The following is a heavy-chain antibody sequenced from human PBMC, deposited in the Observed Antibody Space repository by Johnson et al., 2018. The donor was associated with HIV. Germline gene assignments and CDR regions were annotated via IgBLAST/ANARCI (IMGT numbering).Heavy chain of an antibody. V-gene: IGHV3-43*01. CDR3: ARGIVGATYAFDI. Sequence: LEWVSLISWDGGSTYYADSVKGRLTISRDNSKNSLYLQMNSLRAGDTAVYYCARGIVGATYAFDIWGQGTMVTVSS. CDR2: ISWDGGST. J-gene: IGHJ3*02. D-gene: IGHD1-26*01.